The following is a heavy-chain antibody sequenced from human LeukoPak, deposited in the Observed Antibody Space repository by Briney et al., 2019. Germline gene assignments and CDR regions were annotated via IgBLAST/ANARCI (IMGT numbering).Heavy chain of an antibody. CDR3: AKDRDRQLRPGVYFDY. Sequence: PGGSLRLSCAASGFTFSSYAMSWVRQAPGKGLEWVSAISGSGGSTYYADSVKGRFTISRDNSKNTLYLQMNSLRAEDTAVYYCAKDRDRQLRPGVYFDYWGQGTLVTVSS. CDR1: GFTFSSYA. D-gene: IGHD6-6*01. CDR2: ISGSGGST. V-gene: IGHV3-23*01. J-gene: IGHJ4*02.